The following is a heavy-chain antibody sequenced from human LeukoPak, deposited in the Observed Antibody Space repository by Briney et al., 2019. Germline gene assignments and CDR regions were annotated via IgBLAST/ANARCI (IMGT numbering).Heavy chain of an antibody. CDR1: GGSISSSSHY. V-gene: IGHV4-39*01. Sequence: SETLSLTCTVSGGSISSSSHYWDWLRQPPGTGLEWIGSISYSGSTYYNPSLKSRVTISVDTSKNQFSLNLTSVTAADTAVYYCARRNYYYGMDVWGQGTTDTVSS. CDR2: ISYSGST. CDR3: ARRNYYYGMDV. J-gene: IGHJ6*02.